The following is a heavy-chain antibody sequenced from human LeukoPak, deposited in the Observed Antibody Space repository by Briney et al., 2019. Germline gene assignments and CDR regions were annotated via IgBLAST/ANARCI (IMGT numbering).Heavy chain of an antibody. CDR3: AREAHSNGGFDP. Sequence: GASVKVSCKASGYTFTGYYMHWVRQAPGQGLEWMGWINPNSGGTNYAQKFQGRVTMTRDTSISTAYMELSRPRSDDTAVYYCAREAHSNGGFDPWGQGTLVTVSS. CDR1: GYTFTGYY. V-gene: IGHV1-2*02. D-gene: IGHD4-11*01. CDR2: INPNSGGT. J-gene: IGHJ5*02.